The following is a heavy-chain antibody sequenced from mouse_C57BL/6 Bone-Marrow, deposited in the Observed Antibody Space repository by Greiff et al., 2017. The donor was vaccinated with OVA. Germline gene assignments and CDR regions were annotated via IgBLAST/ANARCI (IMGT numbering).Heavy chain of an antibody. V-gene: IGHV14-3*01. J-gene: IGHJ1*03. CDR3: ARRTLVAYWYFDV. CDR2: IDPANGNT. D-gene: IGHD1-1*01. Sequence: VQLQQSVAELVRPGASVKLSCTASGFNIKNTYMHWVKQRPEQGLEWIGRIDPANGNTKYAPKFQGKATITADTSSNTAYLQISILSSEDTAIYCCARRTLVAYWYFDVWGTGTTVTVSS. CDR1: GFNIKNTY.